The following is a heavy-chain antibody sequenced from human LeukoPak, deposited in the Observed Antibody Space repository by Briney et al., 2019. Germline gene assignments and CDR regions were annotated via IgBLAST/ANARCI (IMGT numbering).Heavy chain of an antibody. D-gene: IGHD3-16*02. CDR3: AKDAIAFGGVIVILYFDY. CDR1: GFTFSNYG. V-gene: IGHV3-30*02. Sequence: PGGSLRLSRAASGFTFSNYGMHWVRQAPGKGLEWVAFIRYDGSNKYYADSVKGRFTISRDNSKNTLYLQMNSLRAEDTAVYYCAKDAIAFGGVIVILYFDYWGQGTLITVSS. J-gene: IGHJ4*02. CDR2: IRYDGSNK.